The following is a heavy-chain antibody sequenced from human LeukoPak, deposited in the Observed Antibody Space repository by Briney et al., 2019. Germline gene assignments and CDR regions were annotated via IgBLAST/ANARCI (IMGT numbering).Heavy chain of an antibody. J-gene: IGHJ6*03. Sequence: ASVKVSCKASGYTFTGYYMHWVRQAPGQGLEWMGWINPNSGGTNYAQKFQGRVTMTRDTSISTDYMELSRLRSDDTAVYYCARDRGYSSSWFYYYYFMDVWGKGTTVTISS. D-gene: IGHD6-13*01. CDR2: INPNSGGT. V-gene: IGHV1-2*02. CDR3: ARDRGYSSSWFYYYYFMDV. CDR1: GYTFTGYY.